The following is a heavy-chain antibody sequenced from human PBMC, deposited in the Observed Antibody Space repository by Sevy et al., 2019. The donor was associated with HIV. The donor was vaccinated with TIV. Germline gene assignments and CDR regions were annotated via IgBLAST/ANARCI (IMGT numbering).Heavy chain of an antibody. CDR3: SKDVRYDGSGYFDY. Sequence: GGSLRLSCAASRFTLRSYAMSWVRQAPGKGLEWVSAISGSGVSTYYADSVKGRFTMSSDNFKNTQYLQMNSLRAEDTAVYYCSKDVRYDGSGYFDYWGQGILVTVSS. V-gene: IGHV3-23*01. CDR2: ISGSGVST. CDR1: RFTLRSYA. J-gene: IGHJ4*02. D-gene: IGHD3-22*01.